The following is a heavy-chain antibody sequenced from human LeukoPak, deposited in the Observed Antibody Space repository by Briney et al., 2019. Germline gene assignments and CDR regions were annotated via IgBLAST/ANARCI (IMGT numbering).Heavy chain of an antibody. Sequence: SETLSLTCTVSDEAISTYYWNWIPHSPGKGLEWIGYNHNNGRTNHNPSLTRRVTMSVDTPKNQFSLMLTSVTAADTAVYYCARKHIYGAYFDYWGQGTLVTVSS. CDR3: ARKHIYGAYFDY. CDR1: DEAISTYY. V-gene: IGHV4-59*01. J-gene: IGHJ4*02. CDR2: NHNNGRT. D-gene: IGHD4/OR15-4a*01.